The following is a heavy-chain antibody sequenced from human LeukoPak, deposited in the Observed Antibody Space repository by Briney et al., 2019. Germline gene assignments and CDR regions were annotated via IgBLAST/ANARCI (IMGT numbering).Heavy chain of an antibody. CDR1: GYTFTSYG. V-gene: IGHV1-18*01. CDR2: ISAYNGNT. CDR3: ARRDIAADAYYYYGMDV. D-gene: IGHD6-13*01. J-gene: IGHJ6*02. Sequence: ASVKVSCKASGYTFTSYGISWVRQAPGQGLEWMGWISAYNGNTNYAQKLQGRVTMTTDTSTSTAYMELRSLRSDDTAVYYCARRDIAADAYYYYGMDVWGQGTTVTVSS.